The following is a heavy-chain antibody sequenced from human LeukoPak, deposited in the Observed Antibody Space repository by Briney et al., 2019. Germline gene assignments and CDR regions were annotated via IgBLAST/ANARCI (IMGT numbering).Heavy chain of an antibody. CDR3: AKDAVFGVVPYYFDY. D-gene: IGHD3-3*01. J-gene: IGHJ4*02. CDR2: IRYDGNNK. CDR1: GFTFSSYG. V-gene: IGHV3-30*02. Sequence: GGSLRLSCAASGFTFSSYGMHWVRQAPGKGLEWVAFIRYDGNNKYYADSVKGRFTISRDNSKNTLYLQMNSLRAEDTAVYYCAKDAVFGVVPYYFDYWGQGPLVTVSS.